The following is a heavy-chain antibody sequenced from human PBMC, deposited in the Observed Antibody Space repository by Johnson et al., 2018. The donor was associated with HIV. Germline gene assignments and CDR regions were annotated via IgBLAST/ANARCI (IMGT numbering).Heavy chain of an antibody. CDR2: ISHDRSHY. J-gene: IGHJ3*02. D-gene: IGHD1-26*01. CDR1: GFTFSDYS. CDR3: ASGGSRYSGSYLSDAFDI. V-gene: IGHV3-30*04. Sequence: QVQLVESGGGLVQPGGSLRLSCAASGFTFSDYSMHWVRQTPAKGLERVAVISHDRSHYYYADSVTVRFTISRDNAKNTLYLQMNSLRAEDTAVYYCASGGSRYSGSYLSDAFDIWGQGTMVTVAS.